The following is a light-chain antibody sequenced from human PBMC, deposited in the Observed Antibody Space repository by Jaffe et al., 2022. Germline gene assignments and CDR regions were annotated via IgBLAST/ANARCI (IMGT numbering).Light chain of an antibody. Sequence: QSALTQPPSASGSPGQSVTISCTGTSSDVGAYNFVSWYQQYPGKAPKLMIYEVSKRPSGVPDRFSASKSVNTASLTVSGLQVEDEADYYCSSFADNKNYVFGTGTKVTVL. CDR2: EVS. CDR1: SSDVGAYNF. CDR3: SSFADNKNYV. V-gene: IGLV2-8*01. J-gene: IGLJ1*01.